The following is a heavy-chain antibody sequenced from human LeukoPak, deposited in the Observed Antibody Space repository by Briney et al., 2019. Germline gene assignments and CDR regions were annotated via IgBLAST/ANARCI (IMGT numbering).Heavy chain of an antibody. D-gene: IGHD3-10*01. CDR3: ARGRGVYGSGSYYYFDY. CDR2: INHSGST. V-gene: IGHV4-34*01. Sequence: SETLSLTCTVSGGSISSYYWSWIRQPPGKGLEWIGEINHSGSTNYNPSLKSRVTISVDTSKNQFSLKLSSVTAADTAVYYCARGRGVYGSGSYYYFDYWGQGTLVTVSS. CDR1: GGSISSYY. J-gene: IGHJ4*02.